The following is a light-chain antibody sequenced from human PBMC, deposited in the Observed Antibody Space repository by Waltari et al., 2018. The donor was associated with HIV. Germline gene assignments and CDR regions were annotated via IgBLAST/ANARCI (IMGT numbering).Light chain of an antibody. V-gene: IGLV1-40*01. CDR1: SSNIGAGYD. Sequence: QSVLTQPPSVSGAPGQRVPISCTGSSSNIGAGYDIHWYQQLPGTAPKLLIYGSGNRPSGVPDRFSGSKSGTSASLAITGLQAEDEADYYCQSYDSSLTGSVFGGGTKLTVL. CDR3: QSYDSSLTGSV. J-gene: IGLJ2*01. CDR2: GSG.